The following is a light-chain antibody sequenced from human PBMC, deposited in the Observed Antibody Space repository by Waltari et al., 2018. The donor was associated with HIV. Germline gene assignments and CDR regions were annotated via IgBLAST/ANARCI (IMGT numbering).Light chain of an antibody. Sequence: DIVMTQSPLSLPVTPGESASISCRSSQTLLYSDGYKYLDWYQQKPGQSPRLLIYKTSKRASGVSDRCSGSASGTDFTLRISRVEAEDVGVYYCMQALQAHSFGQGTKLEIK. CDR1: QTLLYSDGYKY. CDR3: MQALQAHS. J-gene: IGKJ2*01. V-gene: IGKV2-28*01. CDR2: KTS.